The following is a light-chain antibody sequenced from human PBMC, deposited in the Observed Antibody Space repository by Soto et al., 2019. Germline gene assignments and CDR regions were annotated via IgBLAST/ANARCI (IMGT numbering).Light chain of an antibody. CDR2: WAS. J-gene: IGKJ1*01. CDR3: QQYYSTPQT. Sequence: TVMTQFPYSRPVPLGESPTTNRKSTTSGLYSSNNKNYLAWYQQKPGQPPKLLIYWASTRESGVPDRFSGSGSGTDFTLTISSLQAEDVAVYYCQQYYSTPQTFGQGTKVDIK. CDR1: TSGLYSSNNKNY. V-gene: IGKV4-1*01.